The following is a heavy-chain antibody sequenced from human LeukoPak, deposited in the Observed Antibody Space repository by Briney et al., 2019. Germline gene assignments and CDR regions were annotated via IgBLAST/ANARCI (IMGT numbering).Heavy chain of an antibody. D-gene: IGHD4-17*01. Sequence: GGSLRLSCAASGFTFSSYAMHWVRQAPGKGLEWVALISYDESNTFYADSVKGRFTISRDNSKNTLYLQMNSLRVEDTAVYYCARDGDGDYVFSYYFDYWGQGALVTVSS. CDR2: ISYDESNT. CDR1: GFTFSSYA. J-gene: IGHJ4*02. CDR3: ARDGDGDYVFSYYFDY. V-gene: IGHV3-30*04.